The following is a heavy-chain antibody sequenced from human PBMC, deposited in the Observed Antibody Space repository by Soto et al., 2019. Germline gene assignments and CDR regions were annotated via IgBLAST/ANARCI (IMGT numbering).Heavy chain of an antibody. CDR2: ISSSSSTI. CDR1: GFTFSSYS. V-gene: IGHV3-48*02. J-gene: IGHJ1*01. Sequence: GGSLRLSCAASGFTFSSYSMNWVRQAPGKGLEWVSYISSSSSTIYYADSVKGRFTISRDNAKNSLYLQMNSLRDEDTAVYYCARSDYDSSGYPEYFQHWGQGTLVTVSS. CDR3: ARSDYDSSGYPEYFQH. D-gene: IGHD3-22*01.